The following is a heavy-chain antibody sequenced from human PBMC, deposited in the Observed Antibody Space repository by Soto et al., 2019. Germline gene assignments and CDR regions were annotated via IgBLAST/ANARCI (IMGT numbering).Heavy chain of an antibody. J-gene: IGHJ6*02. CDR2: IYPGDSDT. CDR3: ARHRESYDFWSGPPGYGMDV. CDR1: GYSFTSYW. Sequence: GESLKISCKPSGYSFTSYWIGWVRQMPGKGLEWMGIIYPGDSDTRYRPSFQGQVTISADKSISTAYLQWSSLKAPDTAMYYCARHRESYDFWSGPPGYGMDVWGQGTTVTVSS. D-gene: IGHD3-3*01. V-gene: IGHV5-51*01.